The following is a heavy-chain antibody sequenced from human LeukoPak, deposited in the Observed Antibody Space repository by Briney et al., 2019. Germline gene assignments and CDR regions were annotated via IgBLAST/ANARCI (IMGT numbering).Heavy chain of an antibody. Sequence: GRSLRLSCAASGFTFSSYAMHWVRQAPGKGLEWVAVISYDGSNKYYADSVKGRFTISRDNSKNTLYLQMNSLRAEDTAVYYCAVSYDSSGYYCFDYWGQGTLVTVSS. V-gene: IGHV3-30-3*01. CDR2: ISYDGSNK. J-gene: IGHJ4*02. CDR3: AVSYDSSGYYCFDY. D-gene: IGHD3-22*01. CDR1: GFTFSSYA.